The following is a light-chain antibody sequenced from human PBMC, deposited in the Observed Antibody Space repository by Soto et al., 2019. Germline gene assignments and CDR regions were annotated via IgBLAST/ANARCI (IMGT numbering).Light chain of an antibody. CDR2: EVS. V-gene: IGLV2-8*01. CDR3: SSYAGSNNYV. CDR1: SSDVGGYNS. J-gene: IGLJ1*01. Sequence: QSVLTQPPSASGSPGQSVTISCTGTSSDVGGYNSVSWYQHHPGKAPKLMIYEVSKRPSGVPARFSGSKSANTASLTVSGLQAEDEADYYCSSYAGSNNYVFGTGTKVTVL.